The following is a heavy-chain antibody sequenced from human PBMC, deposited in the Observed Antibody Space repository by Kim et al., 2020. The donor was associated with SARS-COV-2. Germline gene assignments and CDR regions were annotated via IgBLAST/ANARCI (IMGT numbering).Heavy chain of an antibody. D-gene: IGHD3-10*01. CDR3: ASSVITMVRGAVGMDV. V-gene: IGHV3-21*01. CDR1: GFTFSSYS. Sequence: GGSLRLSCAASGFTFSSYSMNWVRQAPGKGLEWVSSISSSSSYIYYADSVKGRFTISRDNAKNSLYLQMNSLRAEDTAVYYCASSVITMVRGAVGMDVWGQGTTVTVSS. J-gene: IGHJ6*02. CDR2: ISSSSSYI.